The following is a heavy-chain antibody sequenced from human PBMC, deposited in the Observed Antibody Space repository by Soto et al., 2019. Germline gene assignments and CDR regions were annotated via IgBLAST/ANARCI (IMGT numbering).Heavy chain of an antibody. CDR3: VRGGSNYAS. CDR1: GFTFSDSW. CDR2: IKRDESEK. Sequence: EVQLVESGGGLVQPGGSLRLSCTASGFTFSDSWMTWVRQAPGQGLEWVARIKRDESEKKYADSVKGRFSSSRDNAKNSMYLQMDSLRGEDTAVYYCVRGGSNYASWGQGTLVTVSS. D-gene: IGHD4-4*01. V-gene: IGHV3-7*01. J-gene: IGHJ5*02.